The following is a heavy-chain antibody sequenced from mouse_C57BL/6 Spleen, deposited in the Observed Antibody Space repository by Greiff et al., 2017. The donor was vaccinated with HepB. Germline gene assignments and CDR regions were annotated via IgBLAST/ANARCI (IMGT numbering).Heavy chain of an antibody. D-gene: IGHD2-1*01. J-gene: IGHJ2*01. Sequence: VQLQQSGPELVKPGASVKISCKASGYTFTDYYMNWVKQSHGKSLEWIGEVNPNNGGTSYNQKFKGKATLTVDKSSSTAYMELRSLTSEDSAVYYCARSGTTYFDYWGQGTTLTVSS. V-gene: IGHV1-26*01. CDR2: VNPNNGGT. CDR1: GYTFTDYY. CDR3: ARSGTTYFDY.